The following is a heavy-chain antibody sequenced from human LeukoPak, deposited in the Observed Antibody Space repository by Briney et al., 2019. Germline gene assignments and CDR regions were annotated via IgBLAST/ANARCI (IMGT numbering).Heavy chain of an antibody. D-gene: IGHD5-12*01. J-gene: IGHJ4*02. V-gene: IGHV3-7*01. CDR1: GFTFSSYW. CDR3: ARDYSVVATIYLDY. Sequence: GGSLRLSCAACGFTFSSYWMSWVRQAPGKGLEWVANIKQDGSEKYYVDSVKGRFTISRDNAKNSLYLQMNSLRAEDTAVYYCARDYSVVATIYLDYWGQGTLVTVSS. CDR2: IKQDGSEK.